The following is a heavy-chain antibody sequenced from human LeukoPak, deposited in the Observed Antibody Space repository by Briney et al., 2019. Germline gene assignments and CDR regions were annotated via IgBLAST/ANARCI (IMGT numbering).Heavy chain of an antibody. D-gene: IGHD5-12*01. CDR2: VHYSGST. J-gene: IGHJ6*03. Sequence: PSETLSLTCTVSGGSISSYYWSWIRQPPGKGLEWIGYVHYSGSTHYNPSLKSRVTISVDTSKNQVSLKLRSVTAADTAVYYCARTTEGYAGGPGYSYYYCMDVWGKGTTVTISS. V-gene: IGHV4-59*01. CDR1: GGSISSYY. CDR3: ARTTEGYAGGPGYSYYYCMDV.